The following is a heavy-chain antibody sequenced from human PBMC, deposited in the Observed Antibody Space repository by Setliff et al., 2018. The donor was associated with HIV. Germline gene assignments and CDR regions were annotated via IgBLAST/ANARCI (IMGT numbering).Heavy chain of an antibody. D-gene: IGHD1-26*01. CDR3: ARDKWASGFDF. V-gene: IGHV3-9*01. Sequence: GGSLRLSCAASGFTFDDYAMHWVRQAPGKGLEWVSGITWNSGSIAYADSVKGRFTISRDNAKSSLYLQMNSLRVDDTAVYFCARDKWASGFDFWGHGTLVTVSS. CDR2: ITWNSGSI. J-gene: IGHJ4*01. CDR1: GFTFDDYA.